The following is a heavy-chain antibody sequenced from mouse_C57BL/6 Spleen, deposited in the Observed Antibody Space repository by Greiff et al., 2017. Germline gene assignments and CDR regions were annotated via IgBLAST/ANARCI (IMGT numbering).Heavy chain of an antibody. D-gene: IGHD4-1*02. CDR1: GYTFTSYW. J-gene: IGHJ2*01. CDR2: INPSNGGT. Sequence: QVQLQQPGTELVKPGASVKLSCKASGYTFTSYWMHWVKQRPGQGLEWIGNINPSNGGTNYNEKFKSKATLTVDKSSSTAYMQISSLTSEYSAVYYCARANWEGFSFDYWGQGTTLTFSS. CDR3: ARANWEGFSFDY. V-gene: IGHV1-53*01.